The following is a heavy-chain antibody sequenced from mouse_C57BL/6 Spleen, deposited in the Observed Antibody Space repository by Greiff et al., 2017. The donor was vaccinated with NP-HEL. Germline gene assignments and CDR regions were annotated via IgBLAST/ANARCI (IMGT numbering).Heavy chain of an antibody. D-gene: IGHD6-1*01. V-gene: IGHV1-15*01. CDR1: GYTFTDYE. J-gene: IGHJ2*01. Sequence: QVQLKQSGAELVRPGASVTLSCKASGYTFTDYEMHWVKQTPVHGLEWIGAIDPETGGTAYNQKFKGKAILTADKSSSTAYMELRSLTSEDSAVYYCTRWQLDYWGQGTTLTVSS. CDR2: IDPETGGT. CDR3: TRWQLDY.